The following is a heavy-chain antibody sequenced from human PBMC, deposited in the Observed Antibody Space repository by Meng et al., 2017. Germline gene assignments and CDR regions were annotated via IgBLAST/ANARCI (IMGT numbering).Heavy chain of an antibody. CDR2: IIPIFGTA. J-gene: IGHJ5*02. CDR1: GGTFSSYA. V-gene: IGHV1-69*01. CDR3: TREIAAAYCGGDCYL. D-gene: IGHD2-21*02. Sequence: QVQLVQSGAEGKKPGSSVKVSCKASGGTFSSYAISWVRQAPGQGLEWMGGIIPIFGTANYAQKFQGRVTITADESTSTAYMELSSLRSEDTAVYYCTREIAAAYCGGDCYLWGQGTLVTVSS.